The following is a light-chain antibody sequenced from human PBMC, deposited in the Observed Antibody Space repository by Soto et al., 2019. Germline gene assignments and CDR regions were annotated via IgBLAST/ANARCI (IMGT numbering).Light chain of an antibody. J-gene: IGLJ2*01. CDR1: SSNIGLND. CDR2: DTN. V-gene: IGLV1-44*01. Sequence: QLVLTQPPSASGTPGQTVTISCSGSSSNIGLNDVHWYRQLSGTAPQILIYDTNQQATGVPDRFSGSRSGTSASLAIHGLQSEDEADYHCAAWDDSLNGPVFGGGIKVTVL. CDR3: AAWDDSLNGPV.